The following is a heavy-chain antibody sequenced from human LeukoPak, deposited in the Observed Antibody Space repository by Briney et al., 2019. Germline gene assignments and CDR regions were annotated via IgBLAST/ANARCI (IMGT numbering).Heavy chain of an antibody. D-gene: IGHD6-13*01. CDR2: INPNTGDI. J-gene: IGHJ6*02. CDR3: ARDVSSVATAAPGHWGVDV. CDR1: GYTFTGYY. V-gene: IGHV1-2*02. Sequence: ASVKVSCKTSGYTFTGYYIHWVRQAPGQGLEWLGLINPNTGDINYAQKFQGRVTTTRDTSISTAYMELSSLRSDDTAVYYCARDVSSVATAAPGHWGVDVWGQGTTVTVSS.